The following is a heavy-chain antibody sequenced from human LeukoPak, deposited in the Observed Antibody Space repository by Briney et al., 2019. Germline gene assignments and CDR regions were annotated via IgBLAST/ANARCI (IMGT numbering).Heavy chain of an antibody. J-gene: IGHJ4*02. Sequence: SETLSLTCAVSGYSISSGYYWGWIRQPPGKGLEWIGNIYHSGSTYYNPSLQSRVTISVDTSKNQFSLKLSSVTAADTAVYYCARVGGSYEPFDDWGQGTLVTVSS. CDR2: IYHSGST. V-gene: IGHV4-38-2*01. CDR1: GYSISSGYY. CDR3: ARVGGSYEPFDD. D-gene: IGHD1-26*01.